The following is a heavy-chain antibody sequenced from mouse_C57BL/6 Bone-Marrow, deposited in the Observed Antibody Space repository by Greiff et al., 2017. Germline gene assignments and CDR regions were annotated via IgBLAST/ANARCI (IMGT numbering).Heavy chain of an antibody. J-gene: IGHJ3*01. CDR1: GYTFTSYG. CDR3: ARGQLMLHTCFAY. D-gene: IGHD3-2*02. V-gene: IGHV1-81*01. Sequence: VQLQQSGAELARPGASVTLSCKASGYTFTSYGIRWVKQRTGQGLEWIGAINPRSGNTYYNEKFKGKATMTADKSSSTAYMELRRLTSEDSAVYFSARGQLMLHTCFAYWGQGTLVTVSA. CDR2: INPRSGNT.